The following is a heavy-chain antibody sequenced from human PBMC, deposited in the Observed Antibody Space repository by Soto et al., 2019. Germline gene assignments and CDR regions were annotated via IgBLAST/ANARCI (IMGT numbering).Heavy chain of an antibody. Sequence: QVQLVESGGGVVQPGGSLRLSCAASGFTFSSYAMHWVRQAPGKGLEWMAVISYDGSKKYYAASVKGRFTISRDNSKNTLYLQLNSLRTDERAVYYCSRGLRYGSGSHPPGYWGQGTLVTVSS. D-gene: IGHD3-10*01. J-gene: IGHJ4*02. V-gene: IGHV3-30-3*01. CDR1: GFTFSSYA. CDR3: SRGLRYGSGSHPPGY. CDR2: ISYDGSKK.